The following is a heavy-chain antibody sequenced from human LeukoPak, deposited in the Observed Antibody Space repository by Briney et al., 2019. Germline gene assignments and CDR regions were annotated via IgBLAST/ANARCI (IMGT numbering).Heavy chain of an antibody. D-gene: IGHD6-6*01. CDR2: INTDGSST. CDR1: GFTFSSYW. Sequence: GGSLRLSCAASGFTFSSYWMHWVRQAPGKGLVWVSRINTDGSSTSYADSVKGRFTISRDNAKNTLYLQMNSLRAEDTAVYYCAREREQLEAFDIWGQGTMVTVSS. V-gene: IGHV3-74*01. CDR3: AREREQLEAFDI. J-gene: IGHJ3*02.